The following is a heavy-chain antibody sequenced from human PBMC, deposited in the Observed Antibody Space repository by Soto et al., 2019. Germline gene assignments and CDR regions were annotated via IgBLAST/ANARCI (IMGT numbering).Heavy chain of an antibody. CDR3: AKAPTGPHDYADFLFDY. D-gene: IGHD4-17*01. J-gene: IGHJ4*02. V-gene: IGHV3-23*01. Sequence: EVQLLESGGGLVQPGGSLRLSCAASGFTFSSYAMSWVRQAPGKGLEWVSAISGSGGSTYYADSVKGRFTISRDNSKNTLYLQMNSLRAEDTDVDYCAKAPTGPHDYADFLFDYWGQGTLVTVSS. CDR2: ISGSGGST. CDR1: GFTFSSYA.